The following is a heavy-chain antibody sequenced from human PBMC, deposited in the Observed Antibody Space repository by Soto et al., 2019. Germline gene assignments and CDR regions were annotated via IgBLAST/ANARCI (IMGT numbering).Heavy chain of an antibody. Sequence: LRLSCAASGFTFSSYAMTWVRQAPGKGLEWVAAISGSGRSTYYADSVKGRFIISRDNSKNTLFLQMNSLRAEDTAVYYCAKDSPYSASYKEDAFDIWGQGTMVTVSS. CDR2: ISGSGRST. CDR1: GFTFSSYA. V-gene: IGHV3-23*01. CDR3: AKDSPYSASYKEDAFDI. D-gene: IGHD1-26*01. J-gene: IGHJ3*02.